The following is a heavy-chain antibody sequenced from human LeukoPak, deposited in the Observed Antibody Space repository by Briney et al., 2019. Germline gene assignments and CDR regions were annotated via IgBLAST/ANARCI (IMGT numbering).Heavy chain of an antibody. CDR2: ISGSGGST. V-gene: IGHV3-23*01. CDR3: AKDLEEERGYSYGNEDY. CDR1: GFTFSSYA. D-gene: IGHD5-18*01. J-gene: IGHJ4*02. Sequence: GGSLRLSCAASGFTFSSYAMSWVRQAPGKGLEWVSAISGSGGSTYYADSVKGRFTISRDNSKNTLYLQMNGLRAEDTAVYYCAKDLEEERGYSYGNEDYWGQGTLVTVSS.